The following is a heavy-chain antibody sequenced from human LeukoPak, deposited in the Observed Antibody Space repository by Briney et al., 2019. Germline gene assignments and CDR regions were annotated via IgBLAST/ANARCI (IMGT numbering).Heavy chain of an antibody. Sequence: SETLSLTCTVSGGSISSSSNYWGWIRQSPGKGLEWIGRIYYSGSTYYSPSLKSRVTISVDTSNNQFSLKLSSVTASDTAVYYCARGFYDVLTGHPKNFHYWGQGTLVTVSS. CDR1: GGSISSSSNY. V-gene: IGHV4-39*01. D-gene: IGHD3-9*01. CDR3: ARGFYDVLTGHPKNFHY. CDR2: IYYSGST. J-gene: IGHJ4*02.